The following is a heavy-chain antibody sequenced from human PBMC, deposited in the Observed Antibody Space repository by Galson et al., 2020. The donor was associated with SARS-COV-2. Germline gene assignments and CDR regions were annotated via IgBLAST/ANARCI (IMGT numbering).Heavy chain of an antibody. CDR1: GDFVTNSLFY. CDR2: THHSGTT. J-gene: IGHJ5*02. D-gene: IGHD3-10*01. CDR3: VRFFHTEPYYGNYVDP. Sequence: SETLSLTCSVSGDFVTNSLFYWGWIRQSPAKGLEWLGYTHHSGTTYYNPSVKTRVSITLDTSRNQFFLDLTSVTAADTAIYYCVRFFHTEPYYGNYVDPWGQGILVTVSS. V-gene: IGHV4-30-4*08.